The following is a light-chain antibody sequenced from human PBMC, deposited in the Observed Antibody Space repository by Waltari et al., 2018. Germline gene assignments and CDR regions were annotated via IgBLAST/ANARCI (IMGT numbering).Light chain of an antibody. CDR2: GAS. J-gene: IGKJ1*01. CDR1: QSVSRA. CDR3: QHYLRLPVT. Sequence: LSLGERATVSCRASQSVSRALAWYQQKPGQAPRLLIYGASTRATGIPDRFSGSGSGTDFSLTISRLEPDDFAVYYCQHYLRLPVTFGQGTTVEI. V-gene: IGKV3-20*01.